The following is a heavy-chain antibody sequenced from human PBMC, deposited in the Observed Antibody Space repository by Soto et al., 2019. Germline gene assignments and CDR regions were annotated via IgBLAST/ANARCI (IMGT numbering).Heavy chain of an antibody. CDR2: ISYDGSNK. CDR3: AREDSSSWSSLDY. V-gene: IGHV3-30-3*01. CDR1: GFTFSSYA. D-gene: IGHD6-13*01. Sequence: PGGSLRLSCAASGFTFSSYAMHWVRQAPGKGLEWVAVISYDGSNKYYADSVKGRFTISRDNSKNTLYLQMNSLRAEDTAVYYCAREDSSSWSSLDYWGQGTLVTVSS. J-gene: IGHJ4*02.